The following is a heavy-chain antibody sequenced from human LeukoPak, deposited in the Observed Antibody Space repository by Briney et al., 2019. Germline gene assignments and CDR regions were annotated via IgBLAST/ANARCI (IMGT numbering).Heavy chain of an antibody. D-gene: IGHD6-19*01. CDR3: AKMSYSSGWEYFDY. V-gene: IGHV4-4*07. CDR1: GGSISSYY. J-gene: IGHJ4*02. CDR2: IYTSGST. Sequence: SETLSLTCTVSGGSISSYYWSWIRQPAGKGLEWIGRIYTSGSTNYNPSLKSRVTMSVDTSKNQFSLKLSSVTAADTAVYYCAKMSYSSGWEYFDYWGQGTLVTVSS.